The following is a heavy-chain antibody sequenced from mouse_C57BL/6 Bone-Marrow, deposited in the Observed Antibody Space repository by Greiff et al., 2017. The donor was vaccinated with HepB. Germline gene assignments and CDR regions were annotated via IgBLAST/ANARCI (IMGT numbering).Heavy chain of an antibody. V-gene: IGHV1-64*01. Sequence: QVQLQQPGAELVKPGASVKLSCKASGYTFTSYWMHWVKQRPGQGLEWIGMIHPNSGSTNYNEKFKSKATLTVDKSSSTAYMQLSSLTSEDSAVYYCARYCIYYGNPYYAMDYWCQGTSVTVSS. J-gene: IGHJ4*01. CDR3: ARYCIYYGNPYYAMDY. D-gene: IGHD2-1*01. CDR2: IHPNSGST. CDR1: GYTFTSYW.